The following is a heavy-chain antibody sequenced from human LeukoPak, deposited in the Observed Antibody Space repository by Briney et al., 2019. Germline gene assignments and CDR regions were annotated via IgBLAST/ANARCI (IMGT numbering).Heavy chain of an antibody. J-gene: IGHJ4*02. CDR2: ISYDGSNK. CDR1: GFTFSSYG. V-gene: IGHV3-30*19. D-gene: IGHD3-16*02. CDR3: ARGSDYVWGSYRPNFDY. Sequence: GGSLRLSCAASGFTFSSYGIHWVRQAPGKGLEWVAVISYDGSNKYYADSVKGRFTISRDNSKNTLYLQMNSLRAEDTAVYYCARGSDYVWGSYRPNFDYWGQGTLVTVSS.